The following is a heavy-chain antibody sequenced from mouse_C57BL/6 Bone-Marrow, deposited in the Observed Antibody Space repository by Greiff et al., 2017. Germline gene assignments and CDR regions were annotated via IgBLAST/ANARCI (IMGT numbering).Heavy chain of an antibody. D-gene: IGHD2-4*01. CDR2: IFPGSGST. Sequence: QVQLQQSGPELVKPGASVKISCKASGYTFTDYYINWVKQRPGQGLEWIGWIFPGSGSTNYNEKFKSKATLTVDTSSSTAYMQLSSLTSEDSTVYYCARGIRGYFDYWGQGTTLTVSS. J-gene: IGHJ2*01. CDR3: ARGIRGYFDY. V-gene: IGHV1-75*01. CDR1: GYTFTDYY.